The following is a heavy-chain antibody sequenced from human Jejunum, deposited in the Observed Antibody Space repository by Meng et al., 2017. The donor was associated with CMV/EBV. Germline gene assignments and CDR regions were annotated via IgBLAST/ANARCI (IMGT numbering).Heavy chain of an antibody. D-gene: IGHD2-15*01. CDR1: TIGVG. V-gene: IGHV2-5*02. J-gene: IGHJ5*02. CDR3: AHLSRYCSGGNCYSRWFDP. Sequence: TIGVGVGWNPQAPGKALECLALIYWDDDERYSPSLKSRLTITKDTSKNQVVLTMTNMDPVDTATYYCAHLSRYCSGGNCYSRWFDPWGQGTLVTVSS. CDR2: IYWDDDE.